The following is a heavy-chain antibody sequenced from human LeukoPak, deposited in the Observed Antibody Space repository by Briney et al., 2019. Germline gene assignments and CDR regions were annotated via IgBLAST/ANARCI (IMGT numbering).Heavy chain of an antibody. J-gene: IGHJ5*02. V-gene: IGHV4-34*01. CDR1: GGSFSGYY. CDR3: ARRVVPAAIRGWFDP. D-gene: IGHD2-2*02. Sequence: KPSETLSLTCAVYGGSFSGYYWSWIRQPPGKGLEWIGEINHSGGTNYNPSLKSRVTISVDTSKNQFSVKLSSVTAADTAVYYCARRVVPAAIRGWFDPWGQGTLVTVSS. CDR2: INHSGGT.